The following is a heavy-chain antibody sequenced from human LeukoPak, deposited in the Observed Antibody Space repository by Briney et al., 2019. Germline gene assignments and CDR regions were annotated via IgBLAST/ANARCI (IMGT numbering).Heavy chain of an antibody. CDR1: GFTFDDYA. D-gene: IGHD1-1*01. Sequence: GGSLRLSCAASGFTFDDYAMHWVRQAPGKGLEWVSGISWNSRSIGYADSVKGRFTISRDNAKNSLYLQMDSLRVEDTALYFSAKYDRVLLEAFDIWGQGTMVTVSS. V-gene: IGHV3-9*01. CDR2: ISWNSRSI. J-gene: IGHJ3*02. CDR3: AKYDRVLLEAFDI.